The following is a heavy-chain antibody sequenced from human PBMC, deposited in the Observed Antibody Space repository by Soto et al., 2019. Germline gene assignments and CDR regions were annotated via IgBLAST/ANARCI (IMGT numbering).Heavy chain of an antibody. CDR3: ARARSDWYFDL. CDR1: GFTVSNNY. V-gene: IGHV3-66*01. D-gene: IGHD1-26*01. J-gene: IGHJ2*01. CDR2: IYSDGST. Sequence: EVQLVESGGGLVQPGGSLRLSCAASGFTVSNNYMSWVRQAPGKGLEWVSVIYSDGSTYYADSVKGRFTISRDNSNNSLYVQMNSLRAEVTAVYYCARARSDWYFDLWGRGTLVTVSS.